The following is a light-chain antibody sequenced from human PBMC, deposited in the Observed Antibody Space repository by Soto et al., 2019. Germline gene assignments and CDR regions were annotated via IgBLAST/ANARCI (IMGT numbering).Light chain of an antibody. CDR1: SSNIGAGYD. CDR3: QSYDNRLSGYVL. CDR2: GNS. V-gene: IGLV1-40*01. J-gene: IGLJ2*01. Sequence: QSVLTQPPSVSGAPGQRVTISCTGGSSNIGAGYDVHWYQQLPGTAPKLLIYGNSNRPSWVPDRFSGSKSGTSASLAITGLQADDEAAYYCQSYDNRLSGYVLFGGGTKLTVL.